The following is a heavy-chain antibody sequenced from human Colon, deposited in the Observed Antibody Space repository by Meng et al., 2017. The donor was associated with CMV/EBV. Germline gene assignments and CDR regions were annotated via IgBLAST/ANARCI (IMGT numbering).Heavy chain of an antibody. D-gene: IGHD3-16*01. CDR1: GFSFSSSW. J-gene: IGHJ4*02. CDR3: TGGGY. CDR2: VKPDGSDK. V-gene: IGHV3-7*02. Sequence: GRWVESGGGLVQPGGSLRLSCAASGFSFSSSWMFWVRQAPARGLEWTANVKPDGSDKFYVDSVKGRFTISRDNAKNSLYLQMNSLRVEDTAVYYCTGGGYWGQGILVTVSS.